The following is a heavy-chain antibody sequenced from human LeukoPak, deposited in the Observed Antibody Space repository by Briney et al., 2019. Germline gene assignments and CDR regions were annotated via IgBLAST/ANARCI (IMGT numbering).Heavy chain of an antibody. CDR1: GGSINSYY. J-gene: IGHJ4*02. CDR2: INYSGST. D-gene: IGHD3-10*01. CDR3: ARRDGRIIMVRGVITAAQPFDY. Sequence: SETLSLTCTVSGGSINSYYWSWIRQPPGKGLEWIGYINYSGSTNYNPSLKSRVTISVDTSKNQFSLKLPSVTAADTAVYYCARRDGRIIMVRGVITAAQPFDYWGQGTLVTVSS. V-gene: IGHV4-59*12.